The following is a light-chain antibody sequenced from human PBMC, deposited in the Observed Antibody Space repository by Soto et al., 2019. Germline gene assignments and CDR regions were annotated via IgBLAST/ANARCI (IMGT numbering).Light chain of an antibody. J-gene: IGKJ1*01. Sequence: AIQMTQSPSSLYASVGDSVTITCQASQGIRNDLGWYQQKPGKAPKLLIYAASSLQSGVPSRFSGSGSGTDFTLIISSLQPEDFATYYCLQDYAYPLTFGQGNKVEIK. CDR3: LQDYAYPLT. V-gene: IGKV1-6*01. CDR1: QGIRND. CDR2: AAS.